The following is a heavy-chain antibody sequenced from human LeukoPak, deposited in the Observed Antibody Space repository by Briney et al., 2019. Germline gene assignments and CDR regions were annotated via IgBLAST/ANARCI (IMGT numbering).Heavy chain of an antibody. CDR3: ARRRYYDSSGYYGMWYFDL. J-gene: IGHJ2*01. CDR1: GYSFTSYW. D-gene: IGHD3-22*01. V-gene: IGHV5-51*01. Sequence: GESLKISCKGSGYSFTSYWIGWVRQMAGKGLEWMGIIYPGDSDTRYSPSFQGEVTISADKSISTAYLQWSSLKASDTAMYYFARRRYYDSSGYYGMWYFDLWGRGTLVTVSS. CDR2: IYPGDSDT.